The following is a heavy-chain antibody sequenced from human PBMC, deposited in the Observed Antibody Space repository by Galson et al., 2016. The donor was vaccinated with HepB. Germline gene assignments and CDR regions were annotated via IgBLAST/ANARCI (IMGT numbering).Heavy chain of an antibody. CDR1: GISVTTFEVG. D-gene: IGHD3/OR15-3a*01. Sequence: PALVKPTQTLTLTCSVSGISVTTFEVGVGWIRQSPGKAPEWLAIIYWDDEDSYSPSLKSRLTITRDTSKNQVVLTMINMDPEDTATYYCAHRGRTRYFDTWGPGTLVTFSS. V-gene: IGHV2-5*02. CDR3: AHRGRTRYFDT. CDR2: IYWDDED. J-gene: IGHJ4*02.